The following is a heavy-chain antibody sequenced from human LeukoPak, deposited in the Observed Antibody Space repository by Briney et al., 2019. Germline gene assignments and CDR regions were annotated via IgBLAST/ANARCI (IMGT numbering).Heavy chain of an antibody. J-gene: IGHJ4*02. V-gene: IGHV3-7*01. Sequence: GGSLRLSCEASAFTFIGYWRSWFGQPPGRGLGWVANMKEDGGEINYVDSVKGRFTISRDNAKNSLFLQMNSLRVEDTAVYYCARDRGYSTFDYWGQGTLVTVSS. CDR3: ARDRGYSTFDY. CDR1: AFTFIGYW. D-gene: IGHD4-23*01. CDR2: MKEDGGEI.